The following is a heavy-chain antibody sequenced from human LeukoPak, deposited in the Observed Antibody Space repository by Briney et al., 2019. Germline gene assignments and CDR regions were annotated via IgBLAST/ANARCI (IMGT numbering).Heavy chain of an antibody. Sequence: GGSLRLSCAASGFTFSSYAMSWVRKAPGKGLEWVSAITGSGGSTYYADSVKGRFTISRDNAKNTLFLQMNSLRAEDTAVYYCAKSYDSSGYYQYWGQGTLVTVSS. V-gene: IGHV3-23*01. D-gene: IGHD3-22*01. J-gene: IGHJ4*02. CDR3: AKSYDSSGYYQY. CDR2: ITGSGGST. CDR1: GFTFSSYA.